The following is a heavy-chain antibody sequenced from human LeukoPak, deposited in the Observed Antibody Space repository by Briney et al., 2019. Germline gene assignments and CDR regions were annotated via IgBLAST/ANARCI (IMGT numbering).Heavy chain of an antibody. CDR1: GGSISSGGYY. CDR2: IYYSGST. D-gene: IGHD4-23*01. J-gene: IGHJ3*02. Sequence: SQTLSLTCTVSGGSISSGGYYWSWIRQHPGKGLEWIGYIYYSGSTYYNPSLKSRVTISVDTSKNRFSLKLSSVTAADTAVYYCARLATVVIGAFDIWGQGTMVTVSS. V-gene: IGHV4-31*03. CDR3: ARLATVVIGAFDI.